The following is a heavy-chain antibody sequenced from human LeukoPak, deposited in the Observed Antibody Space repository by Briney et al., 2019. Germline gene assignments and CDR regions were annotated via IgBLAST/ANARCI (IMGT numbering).Heavy chain of an antibody. CDR1: GGTFSSYA. J-gene: IGHJ4*02. D-gene: IGHD2-2*01. CDR3: ARDPSSCSSTSCYFY. CDR2: IIPILGIA. V-gene: IGHV1-69*04. Sequence: GASVKVSCKASGGTFSSYAISWVRQAPGQGLEWMGRIIPILGIANYAQKFQGRVTITADKSTSTASMELSSLRSEDTAVYYCARDPSSCSSTSCYFYWGQGTLVTVSS.